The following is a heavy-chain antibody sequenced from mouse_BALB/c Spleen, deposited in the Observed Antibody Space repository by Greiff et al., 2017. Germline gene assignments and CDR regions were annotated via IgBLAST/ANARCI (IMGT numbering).Heavy chain of an antibody. D-gene: IGHD4-1*01. V-gene: IGHV2-9-2*01. CDR3: VRDPGTYFDY. J-gene: IGHJ2*01. CDR2: IWTGGGT. CDR1: GFSLTSYD. Sequence: QVQLQESGPGLVAPSQSLSITCTVSGFSLTSYDISWIRQPPGKGLEWLGVIWTGGGTNYNSAFMSRLSISKDNSKSQVFLKMNSLQTDDTAIYYCVRDPGTYFDYWGQGTTLTVSS.